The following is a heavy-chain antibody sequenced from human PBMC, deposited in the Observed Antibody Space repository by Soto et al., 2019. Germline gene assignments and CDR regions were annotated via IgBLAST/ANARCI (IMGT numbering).Heavy chain of an antibody. D-gene: IGHD2-21*01. CDR2: ISNSGRTI. V-gene: IGHV3-48*03. J-gene: IGHJ3*02. Sequence: GGSLRLSCVASGFTFSTYEMQWVRQAPGKGLEWVSYISNSGRTIYYADSVKGRFTISIDNAKDSLFLQMDSLRAEDTAVYYCVSPLVNATDDDFDIWGQGTMVTASS. CDR1: GFTFSTYE. CDR3: VSPLVNATDDDFDI.